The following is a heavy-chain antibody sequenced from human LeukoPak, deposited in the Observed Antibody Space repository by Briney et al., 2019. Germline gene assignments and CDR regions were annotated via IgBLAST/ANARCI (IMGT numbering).Heavy chain of an antibody. CDR2: IYPGDSDT. CDR3: ARLSLFYYDSSGYPRDAFDI. V-gene: IGHV5-51*01. CDR1: GYSFTSYW. D-gene: IGHD3-22*01. J-gene: IGHJ3*02. Sequence: GESLKISCKGSGYSFTSYWIGWVRQMPGKGLEWMGIIYPGDSDTRYSPSFQGQVTISADKSISTAYLQWSSLKASDTAMYYCARLSLFYYDSSGYPRDAFDIWGQGTMVTVSS.